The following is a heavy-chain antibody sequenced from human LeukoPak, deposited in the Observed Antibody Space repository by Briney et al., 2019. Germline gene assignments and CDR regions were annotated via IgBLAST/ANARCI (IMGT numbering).Heavy chain of an antibody. J-gene: IGHJ4*02. CDR1: GDSNIIDEYY. Sequence: SETLSLTCTISGDSNIIDEYYWNWIRQPAGKGLEWMGRVYSSGNTLYNPSLQSRLTISIDTSKSQLSLKLTSVTAVDTALYYCARGGTLFTFFDSWGQGKLVTVSS. V-gene: IGHV4-61*02. CDR3: ARGGTLFTFFDS. CDR2: VYSSGNT. D-gene: IGHD3-3*01.